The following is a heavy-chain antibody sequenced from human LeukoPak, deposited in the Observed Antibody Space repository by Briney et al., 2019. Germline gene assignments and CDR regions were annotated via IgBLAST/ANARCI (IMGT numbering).Heavy chain of an antibody. CDR3: AKDVGGIAAAETLYNWFDP. CDR1: GFPFSSYE. V-gene: IGHV3-30*02. Sequence: GRSLRLSCAASGFPFSSYEMNGVRQAPGKGLEGGAFIRYDGSNKYYADSVKGRFTISRDNSKNTLYLQMNSLRAEDTAVYYCAKDVGGIAAAETLYNWFDPWGQGTLVTVSS. D-gene: IGHD6-13*01. CDR2: IRYDGSNK. J-gene: IGHJ5*02.